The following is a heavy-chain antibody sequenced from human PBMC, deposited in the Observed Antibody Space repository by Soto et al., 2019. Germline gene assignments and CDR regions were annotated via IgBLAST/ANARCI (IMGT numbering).Heavy chain of an antibody. D-gene: IGHD6-13*01. CDR2: ISGSGGST. CDR1: GFTFSSYA. Sequence: PGGSLRLSCAASGFTFSSYAMSWVRQAPWKGLEWVSAISGSGGSTYYADSVKGRFTISRDNSKNTLYLQMNSLRAEDTAVYYCAKEQKDSSSWSELNYWGQGTLVTVSS. CDR3: AKEQKDSSSWSELNY. J-gene: IGHJ4*02. V-gene: IGHV3-23*01.